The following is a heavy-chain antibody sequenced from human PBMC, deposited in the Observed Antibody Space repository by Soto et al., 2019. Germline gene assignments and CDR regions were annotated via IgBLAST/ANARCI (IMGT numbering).Heavy chain of an antibody. J-gene: IGHJ4*02. V-gene: IGHV3-23*01. D-gene: IGHD3-16*01. CDR3: ARYTFGHVPDY. Sequence: GGSLRLSCAASGFTFAGYVMTWVRQPPGKRLEWVSSITGSGDLTFYADSVKGRFTISRDNFRNTLYLQMNSLGAEDSAVYFCARYTFGHVPDYWGQGTLVTVSS. CDR1: GFTFAGYV. CDR2: ITGSGDLT.